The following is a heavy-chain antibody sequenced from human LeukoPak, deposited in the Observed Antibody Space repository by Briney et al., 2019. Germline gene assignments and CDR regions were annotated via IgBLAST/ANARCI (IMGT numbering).Heavy chain of an antibody. CDR1: GFTFSNYG. D-gene: IGHD5-12*01. Sequence: GGSLRLACEASGFTFSNYGMAWFRQAPGKGLEWVSTINLNGDETHYADSVKGRFTISRDNSKNTVYLQMNSLRAEDTAMYFCAREAYSAYDVGFEDWGQGTLVTVSS. J-gene: IGHJ4*02. CDR2: INLNGDET. V-gene: IGHV3-23*01. CDR3: AREAYSAYDVGFED.